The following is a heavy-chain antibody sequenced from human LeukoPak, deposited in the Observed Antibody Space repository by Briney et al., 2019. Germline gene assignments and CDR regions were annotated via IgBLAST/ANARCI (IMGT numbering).Heavy chain of an antibody. CDR1: GFTFSNYA. CDR2: ITGSGDST. D-gene: IGHD2-15*01. J-gene: IGHJ4*02. V-gene: IGHV3-23*01. Sequence: GGSLRLSCAASGFTFSNYAMRWVRQAPGKGLEWVSTITGSGDSTYYADSVKGRFTLSRDISKNTLYLQMNSLRAEDTAVYYCAKLYCSGSSSYSIDHWGQGTLVTVSS. CDR3: AKLYCSGSSSYSIDH.